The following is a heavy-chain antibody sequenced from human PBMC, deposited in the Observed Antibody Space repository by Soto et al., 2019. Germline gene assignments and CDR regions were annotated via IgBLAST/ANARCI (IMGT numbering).Heavy chain of an antibody. J-gene: IGHJ4*02. CDR3: ATYTSLDY. CDR1: GFTVSNNY. V-gene: IGHV3-53*01. D-gene: IGHD2-2*02. CDR2: IYSGGST. Sequence: GGSLRLSCAASGFTVSNNYMSWVRQAPGKGLEWVSLIYSGGSTFYADSVKGRFTISKDNSKNTLFLQMNSLRAEDTAVYFCATYTSLDYWGQGTLVTVSS.